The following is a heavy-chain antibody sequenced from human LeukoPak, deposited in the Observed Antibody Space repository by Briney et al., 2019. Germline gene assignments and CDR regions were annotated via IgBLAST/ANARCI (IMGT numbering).Heavy chain of an antibody. D-gene: IGHD5-24*01. V-gene: IGHV3-21*01. CDR1: GFTFSSYS. J-gene: IGHJ4*02. CDR2: ISSSSYI. Sequence: GGSLRLSCAASGFTFSSYSMNWVRQAPGKGLEWVSSISSSSYIYYADSVKGRFTISRDNAKNSLYLQMNSLRAEDTAVYYCARASGGRWLQLYYFDYWGQGTLVTVSS. CDR3: ARASGGRWLQLYYFDY.